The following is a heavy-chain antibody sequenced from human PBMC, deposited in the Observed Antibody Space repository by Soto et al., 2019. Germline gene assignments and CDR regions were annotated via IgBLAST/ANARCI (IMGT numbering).Heavy chain of an antibody. CDR1: GGTFSSYA. J-gene: IGHJ3*02. CDR3: ARGLGGVYAFDI. D-gene: IGHD6-13*01. V-gene: IGHV1-69*01. CDR2: IIPIFGTA. Sequence: QVQLVQSGAEVKKPGSSVKVSCKASGGTFSSYAISWVRQAPGQGLEWMGGIIPIFGTANYAQKFQGSVTIPADEATSPAYMELSSLRSEDTAVDYCARGLGGVYAFDIWGQGTMVTVSS.